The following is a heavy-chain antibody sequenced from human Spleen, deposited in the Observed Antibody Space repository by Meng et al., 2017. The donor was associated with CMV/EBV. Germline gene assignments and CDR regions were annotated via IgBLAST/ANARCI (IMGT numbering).Heavy chain of an antibody. CDR3: ARDHGWELDN. CDR1: GFTFSSYS. V-gene: IGHV3-48*04. CDR2: ISSSSSTI. D-gene: IGHD4-23*01. J-gene: IGHJ4*02. Sequence: GESLKISCAASGFTFSSYSMNWVRQAPGKGLEWVSYISSSSSTIYYADSVKGRFTISRDNAKNSLYLQMNSLRAEDTAVYYCARDHGWELDNWGQGTLVTVSS.